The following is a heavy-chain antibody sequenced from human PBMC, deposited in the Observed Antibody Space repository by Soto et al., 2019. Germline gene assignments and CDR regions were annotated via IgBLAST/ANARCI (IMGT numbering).Heavy chain of an antibody. D-gene: IGHD2-8*01. V-gene: IGHV3-21*03. CDR3: ITDGPDGRAY. Sequence: HGGSLRLSCAASGFTFSSRSMNWVRQAPGKGLEWVSSISSSSHYIYYADSVRGRFTISRDNAKNSLYLQMNSLKIEDAAVYYCITDGPDGRAYWGQGTQVTVSS. CDR1: GFTFSSRS. CDR2: ISSSSHYI. J-gene: IGHJ4*02.